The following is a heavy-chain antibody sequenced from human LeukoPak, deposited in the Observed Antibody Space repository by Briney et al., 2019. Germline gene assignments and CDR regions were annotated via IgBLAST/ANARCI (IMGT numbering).Heavy chain of an antibody. J-gene: IGHJ4*02. Sequence: ASVKVSCKPSGGTFSRYAISWVRQAPGQGLEWMGRFIPIFGTANYALKFQGRVSITTDESTSTAYMELSSLRSDDTAMYYCARDLGISGTYDNYCFDHWGQGTLVTVSS. CDR1: GGTFSRYA. CDR3: ARDLGISGTYDNYCFDH. V-gene: IGHV1-69*05. D-gene: IGHD1-20*01. CDR2: FIPIFGTA.